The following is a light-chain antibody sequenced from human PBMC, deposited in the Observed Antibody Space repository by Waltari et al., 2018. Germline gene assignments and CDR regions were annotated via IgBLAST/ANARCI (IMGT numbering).Light chain of an antibody. CDR1: SSDVGSYNL. CDR2: EAS. V-gene: IGLV2-23*01. Sequence: QSALTQPASVSGSPGQSITISCTGTSSDVGSYNLVSWYQQHPGKAPKLMIYEASKLPSGVSDRFFGSKSGNTASLTISGLQAEDEADYYCCSYTSSSTLGVFGGGTKLTVL. CDR3: CSYTSSSTLGV. J-gene: IGLJ3*02.